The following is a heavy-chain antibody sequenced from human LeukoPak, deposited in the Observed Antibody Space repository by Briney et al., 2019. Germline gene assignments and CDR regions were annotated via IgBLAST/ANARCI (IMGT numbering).Heavy chain of an antibody. CDR1: GFTFSSYE. CDR2: ISSSGSTI. V-gene: IGHV3-48*03. Sequence: GGSLRLSCAASGFTFSSYEMNWVRQAPGKGLEWVSYISSSGSTIYYADSVKGRFTISRDNAKNSLYLQVNSLRAEDTAVYYCARDRGSGGSCLFDYWGQGTLVTVSS. J-gene: IGHJ4*02. CDR3: ARDRGSGGSCLFDY. D-gene: IGHD2-15*01.